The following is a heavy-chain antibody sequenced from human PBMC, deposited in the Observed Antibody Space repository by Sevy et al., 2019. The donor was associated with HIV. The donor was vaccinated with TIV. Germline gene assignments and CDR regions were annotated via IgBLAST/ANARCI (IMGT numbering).Heavy chain of an antibody. CDR2: IYHSGRT. CDR3: ARDLYCGGDCYPGALTH. J-gene: IGHJ4*02. D-gene: IGHD2-21*02. CDR1: GGSINSVGYH. Sequence: SETLSLTCTVSGGSINSVGYHWTWIRQHPGKGLEWIGNIYHSGRTYYNPSLRSRVTISVDTSKNQFSLNLTSVNAADTAVYFCARDLYCGGDCYPGALTHWGQGTLVTVSS. V-gene: IGHV4-31*03.